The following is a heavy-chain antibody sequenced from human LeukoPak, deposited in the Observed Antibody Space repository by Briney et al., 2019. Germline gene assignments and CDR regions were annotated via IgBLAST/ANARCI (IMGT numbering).Heavy chain of an antibody. CDR1: GYTFTSYD. CDR3: ARGFRSYGTSCCGY. D-gene: IGHD2-2*01. CDR2: MNPNSGNT. V-gene: IGHV1-8*01. Sequence: ASVKVSCKASGYTFTSYDINWVRQATGQGLEWMGWMNPNSGNTGYAQKFQGRVTMTRNTSISTAYMELSSLRSEDTAVYYCARGFRSYGTSCCGYWGQGTLVTVSS. J-gene: IGHJ4*02.